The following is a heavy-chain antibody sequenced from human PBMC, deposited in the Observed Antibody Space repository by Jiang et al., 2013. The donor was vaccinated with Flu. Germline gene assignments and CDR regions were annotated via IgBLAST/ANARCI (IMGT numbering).Heavy chain of an antibody. Sequence: QTLSLTCAISGDSIFRNYGAWNWIRQSPSRGLEWLGRTYYRSQWIHDYAVSVKGRITVTADASTNQFSLQLTSVTPEDSAVHYCARNGGGPQSGLDVWGQGTTVTVSS. CDR2: TYYRSQWIH. J-gene: IGHJ6*02. D-gene: IGHD1-1*01. CDR1: GDSIFRNYGA. CDR3: ARNGGGPQSGLDV. V-gene: IGHV6-1*01.